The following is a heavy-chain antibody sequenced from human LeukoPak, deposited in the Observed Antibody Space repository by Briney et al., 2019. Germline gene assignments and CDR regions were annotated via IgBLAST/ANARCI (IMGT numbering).Heavy chain of an antibody. J-gene: IGHJ4*02. V-gene: IGHV3-7*01. CDR3: ARDVVGSLDY. Sequence: GGSLRLSRAASGFTFSTYWMAWVRQAPGKGLEWVATIKGDDSARHQADSVKGRFTISRDNAQNSVYLQMSSLRGEDTAIYYCARDVVGSLDYWGQGTLVTVSS. CDR2: IKGDDSAR. D-gene: IGHD1-26*01. CDR1: GFTFSTYW.